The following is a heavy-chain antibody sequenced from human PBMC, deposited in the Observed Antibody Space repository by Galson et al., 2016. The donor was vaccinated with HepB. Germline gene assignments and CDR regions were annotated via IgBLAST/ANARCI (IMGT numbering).Heavy chain of an antibody. Sequence: TLSLTCTVSAGSISSGGYYWSWIRHHPGKGLEWIGYIHYSGRTYYNPSLKSRGTISVDTSKNQFSLKLSFVTAADTAVYYCARTGSMTTVTANEYFFDYWGQGTLVTVSS. V-gene: IGHV4-31*03. D-gene: IGHD4-17*01. CDR1: AGSISSGGYY. CDR2: IHYSGRT. J-gene: IGHJ4*02. CDR3: ARTGSMTTVTANEYFFDY.